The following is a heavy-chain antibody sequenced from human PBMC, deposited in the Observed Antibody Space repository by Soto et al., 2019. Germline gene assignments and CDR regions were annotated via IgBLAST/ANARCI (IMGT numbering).Heavy chain of an antibody. CDR3: VRDIGGSGWFAP. J-gene: IGHJ5*02. CDR2: IYSSGTT. V-gene: IGHV4-4*07. Sequence: QVQVQESGPGLVKPSETLSLTCTVSGGSINNYYCSWIRQAAGKGLEWIGRIYSSGTTNYNPSLKSRATLSVDMSKSQFSLTLRSVTAAGTAVYYCVRDIGGSGWFAPWGQGTLVAVSS. D-gene: IGHD2-15*01. CDR1: GGSINNYY.